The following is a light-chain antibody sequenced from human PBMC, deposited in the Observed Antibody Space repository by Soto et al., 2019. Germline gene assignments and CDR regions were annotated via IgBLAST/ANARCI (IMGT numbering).Light chain of an antibody. CDR1: SGHSSYA. V-gene: IGLV4-69*02. CDR2: VNSDGSH. Sequence: QPVLTQSPSASASLGASVKLTCTLSSGHSSYAIAWHQQQPEKGPRYLMTVNSDGSHSKGDGIPDRFSGSSSGAERYLTISSLQSEDEANYYCQTWGLGSDWVFGGGTQLTVL. CDR3: QTWGLGSDWV. J-gene: IGLJ3*02.